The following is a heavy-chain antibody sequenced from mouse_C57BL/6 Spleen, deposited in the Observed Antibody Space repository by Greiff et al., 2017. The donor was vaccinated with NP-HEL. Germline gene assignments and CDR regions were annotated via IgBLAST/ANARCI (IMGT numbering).Heavy chain of an antibody. CDR2: IDPSDSET. V-gene: IGHV1-52*01. D-gene: IGHD2-4*01. J-gene: IGHJ4*01. CDR3: ARGGITTRTYYAMDY. CDR1: GYTFTSYW. Sequence: VQLQQPGAELVRPGSSVKLSCKASGYTFTSYWMHWVKQRPIQGLEWIGNIDPSDSETHYNQKFKDKATLTVDKSSSTAYMQISSLTSEDSAVYYCARGGITTRTYYAMDYWGQGTSVTVSS.